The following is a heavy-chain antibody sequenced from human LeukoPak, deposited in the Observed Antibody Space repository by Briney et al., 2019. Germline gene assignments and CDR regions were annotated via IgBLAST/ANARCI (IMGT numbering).Heavy chain of an antibody. CDR2: ICDSGSIT. Sequence: PGGSLRLSCAASVFAFSSQAMGWVRQAPGGGLEWVSVICDSGSITYYADSVKGRFTISRDNSKNTLFLQMNSLRAEDTAVYYCAKDARRTSGWYFFDYWGQGTLVTVSS. CDR3: AKDARRTSGWYFFDY. D-gene: IGHD6-19*01. J-gene: IGHJ4*02. CDR1: VFAFSSQA. V-gene: IGHV3-23*01.